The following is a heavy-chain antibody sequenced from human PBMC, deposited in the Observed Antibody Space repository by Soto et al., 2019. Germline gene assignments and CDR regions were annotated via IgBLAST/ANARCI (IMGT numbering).Heavy chain of an antibody. CDR1: GGSISSGGYY. J-gene: IGHJ4*02. CDR2: IYYSGST. D-gene: IGHD5-18*01. CDR3: ARVESYTAMDSFDY. V-gene: IGHV4-31*03. Sequence: SETLSLTCTVSGGSISSGGYYWSWIRQHPGKGLEWIGYIYYSGSTYYNPSLKSRVTISVDTSKSQFSLKLSSVTAADTAVYYCARVESYTAMDSFDYWGQGNLVTVSS.